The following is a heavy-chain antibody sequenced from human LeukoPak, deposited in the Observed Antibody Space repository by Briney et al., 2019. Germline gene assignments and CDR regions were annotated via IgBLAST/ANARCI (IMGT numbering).Heavy chain of an antibody. V-gene: IGHV4-31*03. CDR3: ARAGYGGNRENGDDY. Sequence: SETLSLTCTVSGGSISSGGYYGSWIRQHPGKGLEWIGYIYYSGSTYYNPSLKSRVTISVDTSKNQFSLKLSSVTAADTAVYYCARAGYGGNRENGDDYWGQGNLVTVSS. J-gene: IGHJ4*02. CDR2: IYYSGST. CDR1: GGSISSGGYY. D-gene: IGHD4-23*01.